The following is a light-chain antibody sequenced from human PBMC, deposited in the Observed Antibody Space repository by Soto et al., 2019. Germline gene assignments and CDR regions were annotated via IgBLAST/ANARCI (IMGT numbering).Light chain of an antibody. CDR3: SSYTSSSTPYV. V-gene: IGLV2-14*01. Sequence: QSVLTQPASVSGSPGQSITISCTGTSSEVGGYNYVSWYQQHPGKAPKLMIYDVSNRPLGVSNRFSGSKSGNTASLTISGLQAEDEADYYCSSYTSSSTPYVFGTGTKVTVL. CDR1: SSEVGGYNY. J-gene: IGLJ1*01. CDR2: DVS.